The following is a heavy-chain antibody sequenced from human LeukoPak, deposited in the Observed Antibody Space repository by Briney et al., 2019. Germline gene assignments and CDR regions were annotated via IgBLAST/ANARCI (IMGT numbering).Heavy chain of an antibody. J-gene: IGHJ5*02. Sequence: SETLSLTCAVYGGSFSGYYWSWIRQPPGKGLKWIGEINHSGSTNYNPSLKSRVTISVDTSKNQFSLKLSSVTAADTAVYYCARVPLAAPSDWFDPWGQGTLVTVSS. CDR3: ARVPLAAPSDWFDP. V-gene: IGHV4-34*01. CDR1: GGSFSGYY. D-gene: IGHD6-13*01. CDR2: INHSGST.